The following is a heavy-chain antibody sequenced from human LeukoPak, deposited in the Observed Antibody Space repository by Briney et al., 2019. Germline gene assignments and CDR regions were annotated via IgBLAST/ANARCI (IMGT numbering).Heavy chain of an antibody. Sequence: SETVSLTCTVSGDSISSYYWSWIRQPAGKGLEWIGRFYTSGSTNYNPSLKSRVTMSLDTSKNQFSLKLSSVTAADTAVYYCARVRGNWFDPWGQGTLVTVSS. CDR3: ARVRGNWFDP. CDR2: FYTSGST. J-gene: IGHJ5*02. V-gene: IGHV4-4*07. D-gene: IGHD1-1*01. CDR1: GDSISSYY.